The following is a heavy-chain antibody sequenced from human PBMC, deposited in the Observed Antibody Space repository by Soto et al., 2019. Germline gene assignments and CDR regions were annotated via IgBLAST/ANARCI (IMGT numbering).Heavy chain of an antibody. CDR2: INSDGSST. J-gene: IGHJ5*02. CDR3: ARDTGDTWFDP. D-gene: IGHD7-27*01. V-gene: IGHV3-74*01. Sequence: EVQLVESGGGLVQPGGSLRLSCAASGFTFSSYWMHWVRQAPGKGLVWVSRINSDGSSTSYADSVKGRFTISRDNVKNTLYLQMNSLRGEDTALYYCARDTGDTWFDPWGQGTLVTVSS. CDR1: GFTFSSYW.